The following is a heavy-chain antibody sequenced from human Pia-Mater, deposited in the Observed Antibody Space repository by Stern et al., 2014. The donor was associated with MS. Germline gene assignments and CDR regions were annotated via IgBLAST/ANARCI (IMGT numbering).Heavy chain of an antibody. CDR3: VRGGLSYGYGLDA. J-gene: IGHJ6*02. D-gene: IGHD3-16*01. Sequence: QVHLVESGSQVRKPGASVKVSCQASGYTFINYDIFWVRQATGQGLEWMGWMNPNNANTGHAQKFQGRVTMTRNTSISTAYMELSGLRSDDTAVYYCVRGGLSYGYGLDAWGQGTAVIVSS. V-gene: IGHV1-8*01. CDR2: MNPNNANT. CDR1: GYTFINYD.